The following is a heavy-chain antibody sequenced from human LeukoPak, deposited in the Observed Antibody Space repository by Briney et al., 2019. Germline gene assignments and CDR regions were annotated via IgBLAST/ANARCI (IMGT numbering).Heavy chain of an antibody. CDR2: INPSGGST. CDR3: ARVRSGTYAFDI. D-gene: IGHD1-26*01. Sequence: ASMKVSCKASGYTFTSYYMHWVRQAPGQGLEWMGIINPSGGSTSYAQKFQGRVTMTRDTSTSTVYMELSSLRSEDTAVYYCARVRSGTYAFDIWGQGTMVTVSS. CDR1: GYTFTSYY. J-gene: IGHJ3*02. V-gene: IGHV1-46*01.